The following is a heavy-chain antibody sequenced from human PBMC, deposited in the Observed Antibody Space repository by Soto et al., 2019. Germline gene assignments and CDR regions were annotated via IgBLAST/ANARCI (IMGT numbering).Heavy chain of an antibody. Sequence: PGGSLRLSCAASGFTFSSYGMHWVRQAPGKGLEWVAVISYDGSNKYYADSVKGRFTISRDNSKNTLYLQMNSLRAEDTAVYYCAKEGEPSGSSWGDYYYYGMDVWGQGTTVTVSS. CDR2: ISYDGSNK. CDR1: GFTFSSYG. J-gene: IGHJ6*02. V-gene: IGHV3-30*18. CDR3: AKEGEPSGSSWGDYYYYGMDV. D-gene: IGHD6-6*01.